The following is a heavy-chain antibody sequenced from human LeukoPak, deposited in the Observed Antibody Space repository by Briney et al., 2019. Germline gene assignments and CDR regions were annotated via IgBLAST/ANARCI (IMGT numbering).Heavy chain of an antibody. CDR2: IYYSGGT. Sequence: PSGTLSLTCIVSGESINNRDSYWGWIRQTPGKGLQWIGSIYYSGGTYSNPSLKSRVRMSVDTSKNHFSLELTSVTAADTAVYYCARHAYNYGLDYFDPWGQGTLVTVSS. J-gene: IGHJ5*02. V-gene: IGHV4-39*01. CDR3: ARHAYNYGLDYFDP. D-gene: IGHD5-24*01. CDR1: GESINNRDSY.